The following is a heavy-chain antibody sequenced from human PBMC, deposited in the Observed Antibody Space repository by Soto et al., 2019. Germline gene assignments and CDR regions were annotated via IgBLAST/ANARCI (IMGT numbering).Heavy chain of an antibody. J-gene: IGHJ6*02. D-gene: IGHD3-3*01. V-gene: IGHV3-48*02. Sequence: PWGSPRLSCAASGVIFCIYSGTWFRQAPGKGLEWVSYISTSTSTIYYADSVKGRFTISRDNAKNSLYLQMNSLRDEDTAVYFCARDGRAMSAYCPDNYYFSGMDVWGQGTTVTVYS. CDR3: ARDGRAMSAYCPDNYYFSGMDV. CDR1: GVIFCIYS. CDR2: ISTSTSTI.